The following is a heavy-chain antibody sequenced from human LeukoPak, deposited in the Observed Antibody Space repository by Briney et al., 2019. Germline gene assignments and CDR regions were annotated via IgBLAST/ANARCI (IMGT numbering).Heavy chain of an antibody. Sequence: SVKVSCKASGGTCSSYAISWERQATGQGLEWMGGIIPTFGTANYAQKFQGRVTITADESTSTAYMELSSLRSEDTAVYYCARVRGGDYYDSSGPGAFDIWGQGTMVTVSS. CDR2: IIPTFGTA. J-gene: IGHJ3*02. CDR3: ARVRGGDYYDSSGPGAFDI. D-gene: IGHD3-22*01. CDR1: GGTCSSYA. V-gene: IGHV1-69*13.